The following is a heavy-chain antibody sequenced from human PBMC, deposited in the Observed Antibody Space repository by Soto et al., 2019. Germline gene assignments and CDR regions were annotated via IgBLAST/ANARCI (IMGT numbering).Heavy chain of an antibody. V-gene: IGHV4-34*01. J-gene: IGHJ1*01. CDR2: INHSGST. Sequence: SETLSLTCAVYGGSFSGYYWSWIRQPPGKGLEWIGEINHSGSTNYNPSLKSRVTISVDTSKNQFSLKLSSVTAADTAVYYCARGPIAVDHYAYFQHWGQGTLVTVS. D-gene: IGHD6-19*01. CDR3: ARGPIAVDHYAYFQH. CDR1: GGSFSGYY.